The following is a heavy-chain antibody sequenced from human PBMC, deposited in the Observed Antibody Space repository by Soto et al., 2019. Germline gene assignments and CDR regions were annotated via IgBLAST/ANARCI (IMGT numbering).Heavy chain of an antibody. CDR1: GFTFSSYG. J-gene: IGHJ4*02. D-gene: IGHD5-18*01. CDR3: VSSYGSIHFDY. Sequence: QVQLVESGGGVVQPGRSLRLSCAASGFTFSSYGMHWVRQAPGKGLEWVAVISYDGSNKYYADSVKGRFTISRDNSKNTLYLQMNSLRAEDTAVYYCVSSYGSIHFDYWGQGTLVTVS. CDR2: ISYDGSNK. V-gene: IGHV3-30*03.